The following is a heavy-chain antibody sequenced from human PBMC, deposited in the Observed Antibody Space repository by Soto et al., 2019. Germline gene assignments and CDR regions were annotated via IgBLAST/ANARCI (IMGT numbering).Heavy chain of an antibody. CDR3: ARTRKGTEYFQH. D-gene: IGHD6-13*01. CDR1: GVSISSGGYY. CDR2: IYYSGST. J-gene: IGHJ1*01. V-gene: IGHV4-31*03. Sequence: SETLSLTCTVSGVSISSGGYYWSWIRQHPGKGLEWIGYIYYSGSTYYNPSLKSRVTISVDTSKNQFSLKLSSVTAADTAVYYCARTRKGTEYFQHWGQGTLVTVSS.